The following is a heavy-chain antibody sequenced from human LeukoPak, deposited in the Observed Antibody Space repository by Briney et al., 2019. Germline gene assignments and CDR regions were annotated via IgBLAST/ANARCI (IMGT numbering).Heavy chain of an antibody. CDR1: GGSISPYY. D-gene: IGHD6-13*01. Sequence: NPSETLSLTCTVSGGSISPYYWSWIRQPPGKGLEWIGYIYYSGSTNYNPPLKSRVTMSVDTSKNQFSLKLTSVTAADTAVYYCARGSTFSSWPDYWGQGALVTVSS. CDR2: IYYSGST. CDR3: ARGSTFSSWPDY. V-gene: IGHV4-59*01. J-gene: IGHJ4*02.